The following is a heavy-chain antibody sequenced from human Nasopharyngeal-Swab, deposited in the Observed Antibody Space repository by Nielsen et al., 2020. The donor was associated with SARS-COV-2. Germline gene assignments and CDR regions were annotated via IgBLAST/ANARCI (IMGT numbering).Heavy chain of an antibody. CDR1: GGSISSGGYY. CDR3: ARDAGAARNAFDI. V-gene: IGHV4-31*03. D-gene: IGHD6-6*01. CDR2: IYYSGST. J-gene: IGHJ3*02. Sequence: SETLSLTCTVSGGSISSGGYYWSWIRQHPGKGLEWIGYIYYSGSTYYNPSLKSRVTISVDTSKNQFSLKLSSVTAADTAVYYCARDAGAARNAFDIWGQGTMVTVSS.